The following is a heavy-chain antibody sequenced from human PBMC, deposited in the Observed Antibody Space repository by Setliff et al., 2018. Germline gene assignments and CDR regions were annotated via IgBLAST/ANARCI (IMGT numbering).Heavy chain of an antibody. Sequence: SETLSLTCTVSGGSISSTSYQWGWVRQPPGKGLEWIGSIYYTGTAYYNPSLKSRVTISVDTSKNQFSLQVTSLAATDTALYFCARHEFVGGYYGSVTYRHFDYWGQGILVTVSS. CDR1: GGSISSTSYQ. D-gene: IGHD3-10*01. CDR2: IYYTGTA. CDR3: ARHEFVGGYYGSVTYRHFDY. J-gene: IGHJ4*02. V-gene: IGHV4-39*01.